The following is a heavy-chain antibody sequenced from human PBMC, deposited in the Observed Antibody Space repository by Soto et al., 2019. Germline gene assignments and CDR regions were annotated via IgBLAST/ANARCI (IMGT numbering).Heavy chain of an antibody. Sequence: QLQLQESGSGLVKPSQTLSLTCAVSGGSISSGGYSWSWIRQPPGKGLEWIGYIYHSGRTYYNPSLKGRVTMSVDRSRNQFSLKLSSVTAADTAVCYCARGEGSRIHDAFDIWGQGTMVTVSS. CDR3: ARGEGSRIHDAFDI. CDR2: IYHSGRT. V-gene: IGHV4-30-2*01. CDR1: GGSISSGGYS. D-gene: IGHD2-2*01. J-gene: IGHJ3*02.